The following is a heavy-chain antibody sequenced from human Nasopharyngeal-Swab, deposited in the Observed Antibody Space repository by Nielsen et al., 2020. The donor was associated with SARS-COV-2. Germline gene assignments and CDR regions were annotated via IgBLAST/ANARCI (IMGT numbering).Heavy chain of an antibody. V-gene: IGHV3-21*01. CDR3: ARDGPYSSSWYKSRVDY. D-gene: IGHD6-13*01. CDR2: ISSSSYI. Sequence: GGLLRPPCEASGFTLSSYSMNWARQAPGKGLEWVPSISSSSYIYYADSVKGRFTISRDNAKNSLYLQMNSLRAEDTAVYYCARDGPYSSSWYKSRVDYWGQGTLVTVSS. CDR1: GFTLSSYS. J-gene: IGHJ4*02.